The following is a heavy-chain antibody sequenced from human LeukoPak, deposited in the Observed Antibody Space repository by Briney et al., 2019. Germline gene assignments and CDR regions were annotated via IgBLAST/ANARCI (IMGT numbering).Heavy chain of an antibody. Sequence: PGGSLRLSCAASGFTFSSYAMHWVRQAPGKGLEWVAVISYDGSNKYYADSVKGRFTISRDNSKNTLYLQMNSLRAEDTAVYYCARDQDYAGSRSQKDYWGQGTLVTVSS. D-gene: IGHD3-10*01. CDR2: ISYDGSNK. V-gene: IGHV3-30-3*01. J-gene: IGHJ4*02. CDR1: GFTFSSYA. CDR3: ARDQDYAGSRSQKDY.